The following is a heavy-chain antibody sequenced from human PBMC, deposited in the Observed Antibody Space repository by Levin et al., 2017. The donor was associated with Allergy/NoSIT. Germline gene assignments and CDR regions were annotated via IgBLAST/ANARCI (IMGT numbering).Heavy chain of an antibody. CDR3: TTYSSSWYYFDY. Sequence: GGSLRLSCAASGITFSNAWMSWDRQAPGKGLEWVGRIKSKADGGTTEYAAPVKGRFTISRDDSKNTLYLQMNSLKTEDTAVYFCTTYSSSWYYFDYWGQGTLVTVSS. J-gene: IGHJ4*02. D-gene: IGHD6-13*01. CDR1: GITFSNAW. CDR2: IKSKADGGTT. V-gene: IGHV3-15*01.